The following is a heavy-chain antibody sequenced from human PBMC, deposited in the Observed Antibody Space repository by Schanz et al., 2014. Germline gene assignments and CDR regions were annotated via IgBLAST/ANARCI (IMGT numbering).Heavy chain of an antibody. D-gene: IGHD3-10*01. CDR3: AKGRFGELSAFDI. V-gene: IGHV3-11*05. CDR2: VSRSTPDI. Sequence: VELVESGGGLVQPGGSLRLSCAASGFSFSDHAMDWVRQAPGKGLEWVSYVSRSTPDIYYADSVKGRFTMSRDNAKNTLYLQMNSLRAEDTAVYYCAKGRFGELSAFDIWGQGTMVTVSS. CDR1: GFSFSDHA. J-gene: IGHJ3*02.